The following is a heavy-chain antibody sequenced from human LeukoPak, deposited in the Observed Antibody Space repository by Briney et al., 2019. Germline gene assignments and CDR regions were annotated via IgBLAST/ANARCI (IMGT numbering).Heavy chain of an antibody. CDR3: TMPGSSGYYQMGYFDY. Sequence: GGSLRLSCTASGFTFGDYAMSWFRQAPGKGLEWVGFIRSKAYGGTTEYAASVKGRFTISRDDSKSIAYLQMNSLKTEDTAVHYCTMPGSSGYYQMGYFDYWGQGTLVTVSS. CDR2: IRSKAYGGTT. J-gene: IGHJ4*02. D-gene: IGHD3-22*01. CDR1: GFTFGDYA. V-gene: IGHV3-49*03.